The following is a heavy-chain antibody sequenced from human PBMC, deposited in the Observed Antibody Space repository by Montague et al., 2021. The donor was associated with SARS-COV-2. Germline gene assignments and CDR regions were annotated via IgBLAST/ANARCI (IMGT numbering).Heavy chain of an antibody. CDR1: GDSISRSTYF. D-gene: IGHD3-22*01. Sequence: SETLSLTCTVSGDSISRSTYFWVWIRQPPGKGLEWIGSIYYTGSTYYNPSLKSRVTISVDTSKNQFSLKLSSVTAADTAVYYCARGRSETMIVVVVPLYYYYMDVWGKGTTVTVSS. CDR2: IYYTGST. CDR3: ARGRSETMIVVVVPLYYYYMDV. V-gene: IGHV4-39*01. J-gene: IGHJ6*03.